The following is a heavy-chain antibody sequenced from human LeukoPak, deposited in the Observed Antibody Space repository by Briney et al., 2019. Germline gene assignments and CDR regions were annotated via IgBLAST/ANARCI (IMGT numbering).Heavy chain of an antibody. D-gene: IGHD2-8*01. Sequence: GGSLRLSCAASGFTFTNVWMSWVRQAPGKGLEWVGRIKRKTDGGTTDYAAPVRGRFTISRDDSKNTLYLQMNNPKTEDTAVYYCTTDASPYCTNGVCYTGGNFDYWGQGTLVTVSS. CDR3: TTDASPYCTNGVCYTGGNFDY. CDR2: IKRKTDGGTT. CDR1: GFTFTNVW. J-gene: IGHJ4*02. V-gene: IGHV3-15*01.